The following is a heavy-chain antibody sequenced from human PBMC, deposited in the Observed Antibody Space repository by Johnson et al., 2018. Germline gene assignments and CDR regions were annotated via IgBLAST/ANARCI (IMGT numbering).Heavy chain of an antibody. D-gene: IGHD1-26*01. V-gene: IGHV3-15*01. Sequence: EVQLLESGGGLVKPGGSLRLSCAASGFSFSNAWMSWVRQAPGKGLEWVGRVKSKTDGGTTDYAAPVKGRFTISRDDSKNTLYLQMNSLKTEDKAVYFRTTVGPVGATGLLDYWGQGTLVTVSS. CDR3: TTVGPVGATGLLDY. J-gene: IGHJ4*02. CDR1: GFSFSNAW. CDR2: VKSKTDGGTT.